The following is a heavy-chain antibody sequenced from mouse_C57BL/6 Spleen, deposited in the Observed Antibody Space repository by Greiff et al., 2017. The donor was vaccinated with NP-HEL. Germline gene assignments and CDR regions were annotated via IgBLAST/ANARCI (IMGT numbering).Heavy chain of an antibody. CDR1: GYTFTSYT. CDR2: INPSSGYT. Sequence: LQESGAELARPGASVKMSCKASGYTFTSYTMHWVKQRPGQGLEWIGYINPSSGYTKYNQKFKDKATLTADKSSSTAYMQLSSLTSEDSAVYYGARAVVDGGYFDYWGQGTTLTVSS. CDR3: ARAVVDGGYFDY. D-gene: IGHD1-1*01. V-gene: IGHV1-4*01. J-gene: IGHJ2*01.